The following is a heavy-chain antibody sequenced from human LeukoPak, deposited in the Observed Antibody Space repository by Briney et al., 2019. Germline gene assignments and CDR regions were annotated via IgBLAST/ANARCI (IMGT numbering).Heavy chain of an antibody. D-gene: IGHD5-18*01. Sequence: SQTLSLTCAISGDSVSSNSAAWNWIRQSPSRGLEWLGRTYYRSKWYNDYAVSVKSLITINPDTSANRFPLPLNCVTLGDTAVYYCAGGYGYYFDYWGQGTLVTVSS. J-gene: IGHJ4*02. CDR2: TYYRSKWYN. V-gene: IGHV6-1*01. CDR3: AGGYGYYFDY. CDR1: GDSVSSNSAA.